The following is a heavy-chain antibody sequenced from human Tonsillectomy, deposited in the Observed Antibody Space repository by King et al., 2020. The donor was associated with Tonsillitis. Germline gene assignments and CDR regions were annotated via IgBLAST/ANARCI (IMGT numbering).Heavy chain of an antibody. D-gene: IGHD6-19*01. CDR3: ASDSSGPLSGFDY. CDR1: GGSISSSSYY. J-gene: IGHJ4*02. Sequence: QLQESGPGLVKPSETLSLTCTVSGGSISSSSYYWGWIRQPPGKGLEWIGSIYYSGSTYYNPSLKSRVTISVDTSKNQFSLKLSSVTAADTAVYYCASDSSGPLSGFDYWGQGTLVTVSS. CDR2: IYYSGST. V-gene: IGHV4-39*01.